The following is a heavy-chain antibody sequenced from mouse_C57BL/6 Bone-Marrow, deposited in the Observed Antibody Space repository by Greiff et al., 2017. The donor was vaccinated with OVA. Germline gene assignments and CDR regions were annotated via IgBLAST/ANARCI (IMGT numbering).Heavy chain of an antibody. Sequence: EVQLVESGGGLVQPGESLKLSCESNEYEFPSHDMSWVRKTPEKRLEWVADINSDGGSTYYPDNMERRFIISRDNTKKTLYLQMSSLRSEDTALYYCARITTVVATDWYFDVWGTGTTVTVSS. CDR3: ARITTVVATDWYFDV. J-gene: IGHJ1*03. D-gene: IGHD1-1*01. CDR2: INSDGGST. CDR1: EYEFPSHD. V-gene: IGHV5-2*01.